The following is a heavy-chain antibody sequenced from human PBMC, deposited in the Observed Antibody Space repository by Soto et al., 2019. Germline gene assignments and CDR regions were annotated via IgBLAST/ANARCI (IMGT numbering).Heavy chain of an antibody. CDR3: AHAYGWRSLY. CDR2: IYWDDSK. V-gene: IGHV2-5*02. Sequence: QITLKESGPTLVKPTQPLTLTCTFSGFSLPTDRVGVGWIRQPPGKALEWLAVIYWDDSKTYRPSLKSRLTITKDTSKNQVALTMTDMEPVDTATYYCAHAYGWRSLYWGQGTLVTVSS. D-gene: IGHD3-10*01. J-gene: IGHJ4*02. CDR1: GFSLPTDRVG.